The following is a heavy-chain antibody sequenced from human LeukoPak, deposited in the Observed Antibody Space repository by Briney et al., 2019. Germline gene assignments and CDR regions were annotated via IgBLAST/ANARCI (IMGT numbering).Heavy chain of an antibody. CDR2: INPNSGGT. V-gene: IGHV1-2*02. J-gene: IGHJ2*01. CDR3: ALPHPFLPDGSGWLYFDL. Sequence: ASVKVSCKASGYTFTGYYMHWVRQAPGQGLEWMGWINPNSGGTNYAQKFQGRVTMTRDTSISTAYMELSRLRSDDTAVYYCALPHPFLPDGSGWLYFDLWGRGTLVTVSS. CDR1: GYTFTGYY. D-gene: IGHD6-19*01.